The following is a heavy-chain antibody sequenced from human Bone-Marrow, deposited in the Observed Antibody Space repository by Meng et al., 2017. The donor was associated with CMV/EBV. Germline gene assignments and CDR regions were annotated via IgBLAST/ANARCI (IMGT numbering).Heavy chain of an antibody. CDR1: GYTFTGYY. CDR2: INPNSGGT. V-gene: IGHV1-2*02. D-gene: IGHD1-26*01. J-gene: IGHJ4*02. CDR3: ARDSGSYLC. Sequence: QLPLVQAGAGVKKPGASVKVACTASGYTFTGYYMHWVRQAPGQGLEWMGWINPNSGGTNYAQKFQGRVTMTRDTSISTAYMELSRLRSDDTAVYYCARDSGSYLCWGQGTLVTVSS.